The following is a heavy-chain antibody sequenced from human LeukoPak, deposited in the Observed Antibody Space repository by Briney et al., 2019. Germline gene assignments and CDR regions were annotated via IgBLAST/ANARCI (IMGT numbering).Heavy chain of an antibody. CDR2: IRYDGSKK. J-gene: IGHJ6*03. V-gene: IGHV3-30*02. CDR1: GFTFSSYG. CDR3: AKGGNDRAYYYYYYMDV. D-gene: IGHD4-23*01. Sequence: GGSLRLSCAASGFTFSSYGMHWVRQAPGKGLEWVAFIRYDGSKKYYADSVKGRFTISRDNAKNSLYLQMNSLRAEDTAVYYCAKGGNDRAYYYYYYMDVWGKGTTVTISS.